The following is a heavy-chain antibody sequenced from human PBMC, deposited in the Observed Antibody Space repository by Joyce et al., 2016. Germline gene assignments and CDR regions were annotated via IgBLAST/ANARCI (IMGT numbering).Heavy chain of an antibody. CDR3: ARATSYYFYYYMDV. Sequence: EVQLVESGGGLVQPGGSLRLSCAASGFTFNTYSMNWVRQAPGKGLEWVSYISRSSNTIYYVDSVKGRFTISRDSAKNSLYLQMNSLRAEDTAVYFCARATSYYFYYYMDVWGKGTTVTVSS. CDR2: ISRSSNTI. J-gene: IGHJ6*03. CDR1: GFTFNTYS. V-gene: IGHV3-48*01.